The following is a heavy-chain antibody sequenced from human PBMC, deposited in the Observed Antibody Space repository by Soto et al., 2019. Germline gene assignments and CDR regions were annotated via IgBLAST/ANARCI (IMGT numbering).Heavy chain of an antibody. CDR2: IYTSGST. CDR1: GGSISSYY. CDR3: ARGNCSSPNCYSFSGYYGMDV. D-gene: IGHD2-2*01. V-gene: IGHV4-4*07. Sequence: SETLSLTCTVSGGSISSYYWSWIRQPAGKGLEWVGRIYTSGSTNYNPSLKSRVTMSLDTSKNQFSLKLTSVTAADTALYYCARGNCSSPNCYSFSGYYGMDVWGQGTTVTGSS. J-gene: IGHJ6*02.